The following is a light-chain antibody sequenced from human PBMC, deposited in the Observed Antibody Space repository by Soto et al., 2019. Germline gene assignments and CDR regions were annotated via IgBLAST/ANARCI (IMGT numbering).Light chain of an antibody. CDR3: CSYAGSRTFV. Sequence: QSALTQPPSATGSLGQSVTISCTGTSSDVGGYNLVSWYQQHPGKAPRLIIYEGSKRPSGISHRFSGSKSDNTASLTISGLRAEDEAHYHCCSYAGSRTFVFGGGTKLTVL. J-gene: IGLJ3*02. V-gene: IGLV2-23*01. CDR2: EGS. CDR1: SSDVGGYNL.